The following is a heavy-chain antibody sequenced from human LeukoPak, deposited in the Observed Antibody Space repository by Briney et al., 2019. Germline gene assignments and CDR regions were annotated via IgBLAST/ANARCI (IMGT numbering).Heavy chain of an antibody. CDR3: ARQLGYCSSTSCYADKVDY. Sequence: SATLSLTCTVSGGSFSSSSYYWGWIHQPPGKGLEWIGSINYSRSTYYNPSLKSRVTIPVDTSKNQFSLKLSSVTAADTAVYYCARQLGYCSSTSCYADKVDYWGQGTLVTVSS. V-gene: IGHV4-39*01. CDR1: GGSFSSSSYY. CDR2: INYSRST. D-gene: IGHD2-2*01. J-gene: IGHJ4*02.